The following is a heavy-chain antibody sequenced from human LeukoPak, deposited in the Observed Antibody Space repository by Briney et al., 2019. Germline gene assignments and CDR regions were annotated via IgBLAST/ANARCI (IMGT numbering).Heavy chain of an antibody. Sequence: SVKVSCKASGGTFSSYAISWVRQAPGQGLEWMGGIIPIFGTANYAQKFQGRVTITADGSTSTAYMELSSLRSEDTAVYYCARGRAIAVAGPVPPGYYYYYGMDVWGQGTTVTVSS. CDR2: IIPIFGTA. CDR3: ARGRAIAVAGPVPPGYYYYYGMDV. D-gene: IGHD6-19*01. CDR1: GGTFSSYA. J-gene: IGHJ6*02. V-gene: IGHV1-69*13.